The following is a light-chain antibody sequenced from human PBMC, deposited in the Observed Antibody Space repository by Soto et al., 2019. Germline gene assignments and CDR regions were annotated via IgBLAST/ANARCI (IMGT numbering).Light chain of an antibody. CDR3: QAWDSSTAPV. V-gene: IGLV3-1*01. CDR1: KLGDKY. Sequence: SYELTQPPSVSVSPGQTASITCSGAKLGDKYACWYQQKPGQSPVLVIYQDSKRPSGIPERFSGSNSGNTATLTISGTQAMDEADYYCQAWDSSTAPVFGGGTKLTVL. J-gene: IGLJ2*01. CDR2: QDS.